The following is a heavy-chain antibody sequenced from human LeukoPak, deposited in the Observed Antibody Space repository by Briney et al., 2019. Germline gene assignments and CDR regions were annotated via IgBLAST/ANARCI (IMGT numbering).Heavy chain of an antibody. CDR2: ISAYNGNT. J-gene: IGHJ6*03. V-gene: IGHV1-18*01. CDR1: GYTFTSYG. D-gene: IGHD2-2*01. CDR3: ARVPIVVVPAAFYYYKDV. Sequence: ASVKVSCKASGYTFTSYGISWVRQAPGQGLEWMGWISAYNGNTNYAQKLQGRVTMTTDTSTSTAYMELRSLRSDDTAVYYCARVPIVVVPAAFYYYKDVWGKGTTVTVSS.